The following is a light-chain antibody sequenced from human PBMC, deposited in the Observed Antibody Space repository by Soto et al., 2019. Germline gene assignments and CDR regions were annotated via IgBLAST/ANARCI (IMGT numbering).Light chain of an antibody. CDR2: KAS. CDR1: ESIDNW. Sequence: DIPRTQSPSTLSASVGDTVTITGRASESIDNWLAWYQQKPGKAPKLLIYKASTLKSGVPSRFSGSGSGTEFTPTISSLQPEDFATYYCQQLKSYPKITFGQGTRLEIK. CDR3: QQLKSYPKIT. V-gene: IGKV1-5*03. J-gene: IGKJ5*01.